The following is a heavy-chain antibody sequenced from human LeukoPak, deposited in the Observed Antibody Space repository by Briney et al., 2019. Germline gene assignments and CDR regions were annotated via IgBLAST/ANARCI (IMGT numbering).Heavy chain of an antibody. CDR3: AKHTKNFYGTYDYVIICYFAPLDH. Sequence: GGSLRLSCAVSGFTFSNYAMSWVRQAPGKGLEWISGIGVTGDNTYYADSVKGRFIISRDNSKNTLFLQMNSLRAEDTAVYYCAKHTKNFYGTYDYVIICYFAPLDHGGQGILVIVSS. V-gene: IGHV3-23*01. CDR1: GFTFSNYA. CDR2: IGVTGDNT. D-gene: IGHD3-16*01. J-gene: IGHJ4*02.